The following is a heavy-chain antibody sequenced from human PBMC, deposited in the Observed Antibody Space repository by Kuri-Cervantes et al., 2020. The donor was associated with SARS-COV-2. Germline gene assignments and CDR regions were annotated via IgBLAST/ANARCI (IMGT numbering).Heavy chain of an antibody. J-gene: IGHJ6*02. CDR1: GFTFSSYA. Sequence: GGSLRLSCAASGFTFSSYAMSWVRQAPGKGLEWVANIKQDGSEKYYVDSAKGRFTISRDNAKNSLYLQMNSLRAEDTAVYYCARGLYCSSTSCYTYYYYGMDVWGQGTTVTVSS. V-gene: IGHV3-7*05. CDR2: IKQDGSEK. D-gene: IGHD2-2*02. CDR3: ARGLYCSSTSCYTYYYYGMDV.